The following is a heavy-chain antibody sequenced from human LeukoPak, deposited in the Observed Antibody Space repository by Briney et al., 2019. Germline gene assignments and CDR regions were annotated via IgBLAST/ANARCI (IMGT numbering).Heavy chain of an antibody. CDR3: AKNRATGMAFYDY. V-gene: IGHV3-23*01. D-gene: IGHD5-18*01. CDR2: ISGDGVYT. Sequence: GGSLRLSCVASGFTFSNYAMTWLRQAPGKGLEWISAISGDGVYTYYADSVKGRFTSSRDNSKSTLYLQMSNLRAEDTALYYCAKNRATGMAFYDYWGQGTQVTVSS. J-gene: IGHJ4*02. CDR1: GFTFSNYA.